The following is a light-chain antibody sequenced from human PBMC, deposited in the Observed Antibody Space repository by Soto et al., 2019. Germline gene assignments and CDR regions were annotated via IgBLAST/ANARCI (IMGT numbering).Light chain of an antibody. J-gene: IGKJ5*01. V-gene: IGKV3-20*01. CDR1: QSVKSSY. Sequence: EIGLTKSPGTLSLSPGERATLPCRASQSVKSSYVAWYQHKPGQAPRLLIYGTSSRATGIPDRFSGSGSGTDFTLTISRLEPEDFAVYYCQQYGSSITFGQGTRLEIK. CDR2: GTS. CDR3: QQYGSSIT.